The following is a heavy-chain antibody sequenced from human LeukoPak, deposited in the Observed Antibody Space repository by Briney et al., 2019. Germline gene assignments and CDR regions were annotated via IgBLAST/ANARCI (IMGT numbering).Heavy chain of an antibody. CDR2: IIPIFGTA. CDR3: ARDRYITGTGGDI. CDR1: GGTFSSYA. J-gene: IGHJ3*02. D-gene: IGHD4-17*01. V-gene: IGHV1-69*06. Sequence: SVKVSCKASGGTFSSYAISWVRQAPGQGLEWMGGIIPIFGTANYAQKFQGRVTITADKSTSTAYMELSSLRSEDTAVYYCARDRYITGTGGDIWGQGTMVTVSS.